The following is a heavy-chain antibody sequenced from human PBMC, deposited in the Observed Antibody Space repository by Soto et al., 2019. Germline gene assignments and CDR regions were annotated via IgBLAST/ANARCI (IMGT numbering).Heavy chain of an antibody. CDR2: IYYSGST. CDR1: GGSISSYY. J-gene: IGHJ2*01. D-gene: IGHD4-17*01. CDR3: ARETGYGDYSNGYFDL. V-gene: IGHV4-59*01. Sequence: QVQLQESGPGLVKPSETLSLTCTVSGGSISSYYWSWIRQPPGKGLEWIGYIYYSGSTNYNPSLKSRVPISVDTSKNQFSLKLSSVTAADTAVYYCARETGYGDYSNGYFDLWGRGTLVTVSS.